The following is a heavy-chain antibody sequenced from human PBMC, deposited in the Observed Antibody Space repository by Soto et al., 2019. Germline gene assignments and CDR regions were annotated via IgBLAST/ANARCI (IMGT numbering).Heavy chain of an antibody. Sequence: SETLSLTCTVSGGSISSSSYYWGWIRQPPGKGLEWIGGIYYSGSTYYNPSLKSRVTISVDTSKNQFSLKLSSVTAADTAVYYCATEDELELRPYWGQGTLVTVSS. D-gene: IGHD1-7*01. J-gene: IGHJ4*02. CDR1: GGSISSSSYY. V-gene: IGHV4-39*01. CDR3: ATEDELELRPY. CDR2: IYYSGST.